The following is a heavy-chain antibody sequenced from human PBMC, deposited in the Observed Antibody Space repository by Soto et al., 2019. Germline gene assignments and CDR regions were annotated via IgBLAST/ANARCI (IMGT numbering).Heavy chain of an antibody. CDR3: AKSAPMDAGDKYYYDF. CDR2: IIPFFGTA. D-gene: IGHD4-17*01. V-gene: IGHV1-69*13. Sequence: SVKVSCKASGGTFSAFGISWVRQAPGQGLEWMGGIIPFFGTARYSQKFEDRITITADESTNTVYMDLRSLTSEDTAIYYCAKSAPMDAGDKYYYDFWGQGALVTVSS. J-gene: IGHJ4*02. CDR1: GGTFSAFG.